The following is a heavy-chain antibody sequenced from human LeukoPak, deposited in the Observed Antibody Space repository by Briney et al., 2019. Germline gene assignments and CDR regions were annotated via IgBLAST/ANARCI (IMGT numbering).Heavy chain of an antibody. Sequence: GGSLRLSCAASGFTFSDYYMSWVRQAPGKGLEWLSYISSRGSTISYAESVEGRFTISRGNAKNSLYLQMNSLGAEDTAVYYCGTTVTTGRRYWGQGTLVTVSS. J-gene: IGHJ4*02. D-gene: IGHD4-17*01. CDR3: GTTVTTGRRY. V-gene: IGHV3-11*04. CDR1: GFTFSDYY. CDR2: ISSRGSTI.